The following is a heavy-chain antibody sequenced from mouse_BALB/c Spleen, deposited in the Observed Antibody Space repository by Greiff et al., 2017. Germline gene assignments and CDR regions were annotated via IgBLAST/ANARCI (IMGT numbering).Heavy chain of an antibody. CDR2: IDTSDSYT. J-gene: IGHJ4*01. CDR3: ARGDYYAMDY. CDR1: GYTFTDYW. V-gene: IGHV1-69*01. Sequence: QVQLQQPGAELVMPGASVKMSCKASGYTFTDYWMHWVKQRPGQGLEWIGAIDTSDSYTSYNQKFKGKATLTVDESSSTAYMQLSSLTSEDSAVYYCARGDYYAMDYWGQGTSVTVSS.